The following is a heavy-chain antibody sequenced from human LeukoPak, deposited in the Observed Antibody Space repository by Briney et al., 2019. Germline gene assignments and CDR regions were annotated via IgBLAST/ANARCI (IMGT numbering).Heavy chain of an antibody. CDR2: IKQDGSEK. D-gene: IGHD5-24*01. J-gene: IGHJ5*02. CDR1: GFTFSSYW. CDR3: ARDSRDGYNLQWFDP. Sequence: GGSLRLSCAASGFTFSSYWMSWVRQAPGKGLEWVANIKQDGSEKYYVDSVKGRFTISRDNAKNSLYLQMNSLRAEDTAVYYCARDSRDGYNLQWFDPWGQGTLVTVSS. V-gene: IGHV3-7*01.